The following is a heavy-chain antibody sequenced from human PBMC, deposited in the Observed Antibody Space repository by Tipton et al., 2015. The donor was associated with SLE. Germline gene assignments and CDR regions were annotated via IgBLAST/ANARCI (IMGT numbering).Heavy chain of an antibody. CDR1: GGSISSYY. CDR3: ARHPGYSDSWYWFDP. CDR2: IYYSGST. V-gene: IGHV4-59*08. Sequence: LRLSCTVSGGSISSYYWSWIRQPPGKGLEWIGYIYYSGSTNYNPSLKSRVTISVDTSKNQFSLKLSSVTAADTAVYYCARHPGYSDSWYWFDPWGQGTMVTVAS. D-gene: IGHD6-13*01. J-gene: IGHJ3*01.